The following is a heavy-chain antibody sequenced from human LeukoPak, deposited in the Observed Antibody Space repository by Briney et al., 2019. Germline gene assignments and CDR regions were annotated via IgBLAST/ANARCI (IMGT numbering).Heavy chain of an antibody. J-gene: IGHJ4*02. CDR1: GYTFTGYY. V-gene: IGHV1-2*02. CDR2: IDPNSGGT. CDR3: ARVFGRSGYAMGY. D-gene: IGHD5-12*01. Sequence: ASVKVSCKASGYTFTGYYMHWVRQAPGQGLEWMGWIDPNSGGTNYAQKFQGRVTMTRDTSISTAYMELSRLRSDDTAGYYCARVFGRSGYAMGYWGQGTLVTASS.